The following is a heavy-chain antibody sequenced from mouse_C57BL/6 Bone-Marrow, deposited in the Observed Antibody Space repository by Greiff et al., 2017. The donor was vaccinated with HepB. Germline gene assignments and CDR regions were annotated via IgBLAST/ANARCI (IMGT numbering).Heavy chain of an antibody. Sequence: EVQLQQSGPGMVKPSQSLSLTCTVTGYSITSGYDWHWIRHFPGNKLEWMGYISYSGSTNYNPSLKSRISITHDTSKNHFFLKLNSVTTEDTATYYCARGKKVAHFDYWGQGTTLTVSS. CDR1: GYSITSGYD. V-gene: IGHV3-1*01. CDR2: ISYSGST. J-gene: IGHJ2*01. D-gene: IGHD1-1*01. CDR3: ARGKKVAHFDY.